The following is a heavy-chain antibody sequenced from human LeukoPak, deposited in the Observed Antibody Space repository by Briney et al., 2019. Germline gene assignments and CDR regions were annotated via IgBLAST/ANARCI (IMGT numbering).Heavy chain of an antibody. J-gene: IGHJ4*02. CDR2: IYYSGGS. Sequence: PSETLSLTCAVSGGSINSYYWDWVRQPPGKGLEWIGHIYYSGGSSYNPPLKSRVAILVDTSKNQFSMKLSSVTAADTAVYYCARGWPSFDSWGQGILVTVYS. CDR1: GGSINSYY. CDR3: ARGWPSFDS. V-gene: IGHV4-59*01. D-gene: IGHD6-13*01.